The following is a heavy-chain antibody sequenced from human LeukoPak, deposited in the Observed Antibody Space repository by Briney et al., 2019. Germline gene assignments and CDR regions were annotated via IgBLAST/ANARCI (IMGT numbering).Heavy chain of an antibody. CDR3: VKVLGIAAAGYN. CDR2: IFSNVGIT. J-gene: IGHJ4*02. V-gene: IGHV3-64D*06. Sequence: RGSLRHSCSASGYTLCGYTMYWVCQTPGEGLGCVSPIFSNVGITYYTDSVKGRLTISRDNSKNTQYLQMSSLRAEDTAVYYCVKVLGIAAAGYNWGQGTLVTVSS. D-gene: IGHD6-13*01. CDR1: GYTLCGYT.